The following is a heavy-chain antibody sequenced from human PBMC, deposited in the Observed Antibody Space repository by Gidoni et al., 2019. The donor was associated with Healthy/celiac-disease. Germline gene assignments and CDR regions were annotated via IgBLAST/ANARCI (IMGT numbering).Heavy chain of an antibody. D-gene: IGHD3-10*01. CDR1: GYSFTSYW. CDR2: IDPSDAYT. J-gene: IGHJ6*02. Sequence: EVQLVQSGAEVKKPGESLRISCKGSGYSFTSYWISWVRQMPGKGLEWMGRIDPSDAYTNYSPSFQGHVTISADKSISTAYLQWSSLKASDTAMYYCARSGLLWFGELYYYYYGMDVWGQGTTVTVSS. CDR3: ARSGLLWFGELYYYYYGMDV. V-gene: IGHV5-10-1*03.